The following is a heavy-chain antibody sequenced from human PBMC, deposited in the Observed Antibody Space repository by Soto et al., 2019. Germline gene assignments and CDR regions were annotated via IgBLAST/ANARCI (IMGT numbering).Heavy chain of an antibody. CDR2: IWYDGSNK. CDR1: GFTFSSYG. V-gene: IGHV3-33*01. D-gene: IGHD5-18*01. J-gene: IGHJ5*02. CDR3: ARDKGDRYSYGPWGWFDP. Sequence: GGSLRLSCAASGFTFSSYGMHWVRQAPGKGLEWVAVIWYDGSNKYYADSVKGRFTISRDNSKNTLYPQMNSLRAEDTAVYYCARDKGDRYSYGPWGWFDPWGQGTLVTVSS.